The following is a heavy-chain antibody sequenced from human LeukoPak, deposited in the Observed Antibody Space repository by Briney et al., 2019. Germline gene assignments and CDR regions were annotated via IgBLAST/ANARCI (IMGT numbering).Heavy chain of an antibody. V-gene: IGHV4-31*03. Sequence: SETLSLTCTVSGGSISSGGYYWSWIRQHPGKGLEWIGYIYYSGSTYYNPSLKSRVTISVDTSKNQFSLKLSSVTAADTAVYYCARVTMVRGDIDYWGQGTLVTVSS. D-gene: IGHD3-10*01. CDR2: IYYSGST. CDR3: ARVTMVRGDIDY. J-gene: IGHJ4*02. CDR1: GGSISSGGYY.